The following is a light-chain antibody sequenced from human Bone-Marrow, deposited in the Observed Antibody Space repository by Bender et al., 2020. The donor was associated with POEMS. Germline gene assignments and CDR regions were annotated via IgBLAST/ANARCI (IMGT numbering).Light chain of an antibody. Sequence: SYELTQAPSVSVSPGQTASITCSGDRLENKYTYWFQQKAGQSPVLVVYQDTKRPSGIPERFSGSNSGNTATLTISGTQVMDEADYYCQVWDGTTGVFGTGTKVTVL. CDR2: QDT. V-gene: IGLV3-1*01. J-gene: IGLJ1*01. CDR3: QVWDGTTGV. CDR1: RLENKY.